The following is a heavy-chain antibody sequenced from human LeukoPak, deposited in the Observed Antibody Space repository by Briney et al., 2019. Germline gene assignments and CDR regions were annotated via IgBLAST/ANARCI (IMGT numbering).Heavy chain of an antibody. J-gene: IGHJ5*02. D-gene: IGHD6-13*01. CDR1: GGSISSYY. CDR3: ARELAAAGIDP. V-gene: IGHV4-4*07. CDR2: IYTSGST. Sequence: PSETLSLTCTASGGSISSYYWSWIRQPPGKGLEWIGRIYTSGSTNYNPSLKSRVTMSVDTSKNQFSLKLSSVTAADTAVYYCARELAAAGIDPWGQGTLVTVSS.